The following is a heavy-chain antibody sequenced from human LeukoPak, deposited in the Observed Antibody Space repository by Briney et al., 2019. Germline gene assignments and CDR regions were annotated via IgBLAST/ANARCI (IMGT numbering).Heavy chain of an antibody. CDR2: INPNSGDT. J-gene: IGHJ4*02. CDR3: AKNPYEYYFDY. V-gene: IGHV1-2*02. D-gene: IGHD5-12*01. CDR1: GYTFTGYY. Sequence: ASVKVSCKASGYTFTGYYMHWVRQAPGQGLEWMGWINPNSGDTNYVQKFQGRVTMTRDTSINTAYMELSRLRTDDTAAYYCAKNPYEYYFDYWGQGTLVTVSS.